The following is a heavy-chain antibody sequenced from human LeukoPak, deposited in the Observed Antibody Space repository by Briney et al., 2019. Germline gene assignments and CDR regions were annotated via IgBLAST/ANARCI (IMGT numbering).Heavy chain of an antibody. Sequence: SETLSLTCAVSGYSISSGYYWGWIRQPPGKGLEGIGSIYHSGSTYYNPSLKSRVTISVDTSKNQFSLKLSSVTAADTAVYYCARGGLRYFDWLPKNFDYWGQGTLVTVSS. CDR1: GYSISSGYY. V-gene: IGHV4-38-2*01. D-gene: IGHD3-9*01. CDR3: ARGGLRYFDWLPKNFDY. CDR2: IYHSGST. J-gene: IGHJ4*02.